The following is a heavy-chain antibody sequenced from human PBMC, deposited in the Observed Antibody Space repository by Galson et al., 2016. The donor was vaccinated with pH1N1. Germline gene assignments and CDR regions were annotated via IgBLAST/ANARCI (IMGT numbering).Heavy chain of an antibody. CDR1: GGSISSRTHY. J-gene: IGHJ6*02. V-gene: IGHV4-61*02. CDR2: IYPGGSK. CDR3: ARTVHDYGASYGMAV. Sequence: TLSLTCTVSGGSISSRTHYWNWIRPPAGKGLEWIARIYPGGSKFYNPSLKSRVTISVDTSNNQFSLDLSSVTAADTAAYYCARTVHDYGASYGMAVWGQGTTVSVSS. D-gene: IGHD4-17*01.